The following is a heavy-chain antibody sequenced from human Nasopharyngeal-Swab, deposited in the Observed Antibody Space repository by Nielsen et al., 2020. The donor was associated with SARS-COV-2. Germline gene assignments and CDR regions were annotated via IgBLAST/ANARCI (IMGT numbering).Heavy chain of an antibody. CDR2: IGGSGGST. D-gene: IGHD3-9*01. CDR3: AKDYDIGY. J-gene: IGHJ4*02. CDR1: GFTFSSHD. Sequence: GESLKISCAASGFTFSSHDMSWVRQAPGKGLEWVSTIGGSGGSTNYADSVKGRFTISRDNPENTLYLQMNTLRAEDTAVYYCAKDYDIGYWGQGTLVTVSS. V-gene: IGHV3-23*01.